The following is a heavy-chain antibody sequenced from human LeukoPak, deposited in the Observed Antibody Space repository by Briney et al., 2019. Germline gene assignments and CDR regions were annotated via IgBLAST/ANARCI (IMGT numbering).Heavy chain of an antibody. CDR3: AKDNTGGDY. Sequence: HPGGSLRLSCTASGFIFSAYGMHWVRQAPGKGLEWVAVILYDGNGKYYADSVKGRFTISRDNSKNTVYLEMNSLRAEDTAVYYCAKDNTGGDYWGQGTLVTVSS. V-gene: IGHV3-30*18. D-gene: IGHD2-8*02. CDR2: ILYDGNGK. CDR1: GFIFSAYG. J-gene: IGHJ4*02.